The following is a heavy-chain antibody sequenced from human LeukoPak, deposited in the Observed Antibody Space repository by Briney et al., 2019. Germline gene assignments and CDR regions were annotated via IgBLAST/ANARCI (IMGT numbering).Heavy chain of an antibody. V-gene: IGHV3-30-3*01. D-gene: IGHD1-1*01. J-gene: IGHJ6*03. Sequence: PGRSLRLSCAASGFTFSSYAMHWVRQAPGKGLEWVAVISYDGSNKYYADSVKGRFTISRDNSKNTLYLQMNSLRAEDTAVYYCARSGLIPYYMDVWGKGTTVTVSS. CDR1: GFTFSSYA. CDR2: ISYDGSNK. CDR3: ARSGLIPYYMDV.